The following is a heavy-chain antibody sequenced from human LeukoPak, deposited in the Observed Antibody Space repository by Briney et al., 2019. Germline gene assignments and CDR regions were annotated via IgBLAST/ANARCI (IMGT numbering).Heavy chain of an antibody. CDR2: IKTDGSVK. V-gene: IGHV3-7*01. J-gene: IGHJ4*02. Sequence: GGSLRLSCAASGFNFSTFWMAWIRQAPGKGLEWVANIKTDGSVKHYMDSMEGRFTISRDNAGSSLYLQINSLRAEDTAVYYCATVTSYRVDYWGQGTLVTVSS. D-gene: IGHD1-1*01. CDR1: GFNFSTFW. CDR3: ATVTSYRVDY.